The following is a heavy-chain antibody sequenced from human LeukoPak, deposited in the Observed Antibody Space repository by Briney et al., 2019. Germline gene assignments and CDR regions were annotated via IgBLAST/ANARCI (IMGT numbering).Heavy chain of an antibody. CDR2: IYHSGST. CDR1: GGSISSGGYY. D-gene: IGHD3-22*01. Sequence: PSETLSLTCTVSGGSISSGGYYWSWIRQPPGKGLEWIGYIYHSGSTYYNPSLKSRVTISVDRSKNQFSLKLSSVTAADTAVYYCARDPPTYYYDSSGYYVDYWGQGTLVTVSS. V-gene: IGHV4-30-2*01. CDR3: ARDPPTYYYDSSGYYVDY. J-gene: IGHJ4*02.